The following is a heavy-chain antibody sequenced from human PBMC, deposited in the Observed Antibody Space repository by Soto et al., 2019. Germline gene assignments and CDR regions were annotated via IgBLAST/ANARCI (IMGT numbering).Heavy chain of an antibody. J-gene: IGHJ3*02. CDR3: AGERELMYAQYDDFNI. D-gene: IGHD2-8*01. V-gene: IGHV3-11*04. Sequence: PGESLKISCMGSGYTFTSHWIGWVRQAPGKALEWISHIGTGGDRIYYADSVKGRFTISRDNARNSLYLKMSGRRDDDTALYSCAGERELMYAQYDDFNIWGQGTLVTVSS. CDR1: GYTFTSHW. CDR2: IGTGGDRI.